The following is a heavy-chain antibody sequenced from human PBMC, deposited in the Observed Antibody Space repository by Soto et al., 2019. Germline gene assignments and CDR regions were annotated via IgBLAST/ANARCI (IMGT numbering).Heavy chain of an antibody. CDR1: SPSFGDNY. V-gene: IGHV4-34*01. Sequence: PSETLSLTCAVYSPSFGDNYWSWVRQPPGKGRAWIGDINPSGSTDYNPSLKGRVTLSRDTPKNQFSLELNAVTAADTAVYFCARGRTYRRTGLYRRDVVDPWGQGTLVTVSS. D-gene: IGHD7-27*01. CDR3: ARGRTYRRTGLYRRDVVDP. CDR2: INPSGST. J-gene: IGHJ5*02.